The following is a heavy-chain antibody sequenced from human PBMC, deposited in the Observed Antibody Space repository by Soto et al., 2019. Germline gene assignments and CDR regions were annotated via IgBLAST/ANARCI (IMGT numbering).Heavy chain of an antibody. D-gene: IGHD5-18*01. J-gene: IGHJ4*02. V-gene: IGHV1-2*02. CDR3: ARGPSHGAFDY. CDR2: INTNSGDT. Sequence: GASVKVSCKASGYTFTTYFLHWFRQAPGQGPEWMGWINTNSGDTKYAQNFQGRVTMTRDTSIDTVYMELSRLKSDDTSVYYCARGPSHGAFDYWGQGTLVTVSS. CDR1: GYTFTTYF.